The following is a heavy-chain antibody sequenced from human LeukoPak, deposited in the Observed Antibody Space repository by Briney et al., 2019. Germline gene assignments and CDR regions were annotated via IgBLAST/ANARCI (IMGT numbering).Heavy chain of an antibody. CDR2: IYYSGST. J-gene: IGHJ4*02. V-gene: IGHV4-59*01. D-gene: IGHD3-3*01. CDR3: ARTTLESVFDY. CDR1: GGSISSYY. Sequence: PSETLSLTCTVSGGSISSYYWSWIRQPPGKGLEWIGYIYYSGSTNYNPSLKSRVTISVDTSKNQFSLKLSSVTAADTAVYYCARTTLESVFDYWGQGTLVTVSS.